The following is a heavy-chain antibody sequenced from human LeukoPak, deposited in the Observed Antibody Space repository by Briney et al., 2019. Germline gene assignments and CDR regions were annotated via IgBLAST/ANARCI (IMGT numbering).Heavy chain of an antibody. Sequence: GGSLRPSCAASGFTFSDAWMHWVRQAPGKGLEWVGRVKRKIDGGTTDYAAPVKGRFTISRDDSKNTLYLQMDSLRGEDTAVYYCMTGVSGAIHDGYWGQGTLVTVSS. CDR2: VKRKIDGGTT. J-gene: IGHJ4*02. V-gene: IGHV3-15*01. CDR1: GFTFSDAW. D-gene: IGHD2-15*01. CDR3: MTGVSGAIHDGY.